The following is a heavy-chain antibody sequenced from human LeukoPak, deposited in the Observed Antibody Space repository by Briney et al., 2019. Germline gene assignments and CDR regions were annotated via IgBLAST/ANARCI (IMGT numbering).Heavy chain of an antibody. Sequence: SQTLSLTCTVSGGSISSGTFYWSWIRQHPGKGLEWIGYIYYSGSTYYNPSLKSRVTISVDTSKNQFSLKLSSVTAADTAVYYCARAHITMIVGAWGQGTLVTVSS. D-gene: IGHD3-22*01. CDR1: GGSISSGTFY. V-gene: IGHV4-31*03. CDR3: ARAHITMIVGA. J-gene: IGHJ5*02. CDR2: IYYSGST.